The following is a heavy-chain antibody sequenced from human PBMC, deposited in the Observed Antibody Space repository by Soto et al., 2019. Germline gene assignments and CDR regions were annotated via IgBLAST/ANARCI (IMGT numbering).Heavy chain of an antibody. J-gene: IGHJ1*01. D-gene: IGHD2-2*01. CDR2: IYYSGST. CDR1: GGSISSYG. Sequence: SETLSLTWTVAGGSISSYGGSWIRQPPGKGLEWIGYIYYSGSTNYNPSLKSRVTISVDTSKNQFSLKLSYVTAADTAVYYCATDHVTPALLGWSAPRGQGTLVTVSS. V-gene: IGHV4-59*01. CDR3: ATDHVTPALLGWSAP.